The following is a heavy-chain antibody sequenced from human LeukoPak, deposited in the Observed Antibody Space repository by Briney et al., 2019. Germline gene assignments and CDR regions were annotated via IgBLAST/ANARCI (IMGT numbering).Heavy chain of an antibody. D-gene: IGHD2-8*01. V-gene: IGHV4-39*07. Sequence: SETLSLTCTVSGGSISSSSYYWGWIRQPPGKGLEWIGSIYYSGSTYYNPSLKSRVTISVDTSKSQFSLKLSSVTAADTAVYYCARARAPVLSYFDYWGQGTLVTVSS. CDR3: ARARAPVLSYFDY. CDR1: GGSISSSSYY. J-gene: IGHJ4*02. CDR2: IYYSGST.